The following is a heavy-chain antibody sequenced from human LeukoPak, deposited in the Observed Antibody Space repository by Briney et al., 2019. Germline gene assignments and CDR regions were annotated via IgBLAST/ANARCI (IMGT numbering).Heavy chain of an antibody. Sequence: RASVKVSCKASGGTFSSYAISWVRQAPGQGLEWMGGIIPIFGTANYAQKFQGRVTITADESTSTAYMELSSLRSEDTAVYYCARTQDGYNGDYDAFDIWGQGTMVTVSS. CDR2: IIPIFGTA. V-gene: IGHV1-69*13. CDR1: GGTFSSYA. J-gene: IGHJ3*02. D-gene: IGHD5-24*01. CDR3: ARTQDGYNGDYDAFDI.